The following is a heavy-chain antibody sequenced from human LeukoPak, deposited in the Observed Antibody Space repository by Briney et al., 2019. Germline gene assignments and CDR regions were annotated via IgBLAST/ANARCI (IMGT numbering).Heavy chain of an antibody. Sequence: GGSLRLSCAASGFTFSSYAMSWVRQAPGKGLEWVSAISGSGGSTYYADSVKGRFTISRDNAKNTLYLQMNSLRAEDTAVYYCAVSGIGEDWFDPWGQGTLVTVSS. J-gene: IGHJ5*02. V-gene: IGHV3-23*01. D-gene: IGHD3-10*01. CDR2: ISGSGGST. CDR1: GFTFSSYA. CDR3: AVSGIGEDWFDP.